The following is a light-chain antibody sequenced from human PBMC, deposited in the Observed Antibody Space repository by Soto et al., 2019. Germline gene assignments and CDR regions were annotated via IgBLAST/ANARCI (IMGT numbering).Light chain of an antibody. CDR2: DAS. Sequence: ETVLTQSPGTLSLSPGERATLSCRASQSVSSSYLAWYQQKPGQAPRLLIYDASSRATGIPDRFSGSGSGTDFTLTISSLEPGDFAVYYCQQYVRSPPSWTFGQGTKVEIK. CDR1: QSVSSSY. V-gene: IGKV3-20*01. J-gene: IGKJ1*01. CDR3: QQYVRSPPSWT.